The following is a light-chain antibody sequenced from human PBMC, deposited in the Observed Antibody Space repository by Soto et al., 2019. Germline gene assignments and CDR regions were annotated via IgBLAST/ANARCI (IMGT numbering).Light chain of an antibody. CDR2: AAS. Sequence: DIQMTQSPSSLSASVGDRVTITCRASQRISNYLNWYQQKPGKAPKLLIYAASSLQSGVPSRFSGSGSGTDFTLTISSLQPEDFATYYCQQSYSTPRLTFGGGTKVEI. V-gene: IGKV1-39*01. J-gene: IGKJ4*01. CDR1: QRISNY. CDR3: QQSYSTPRLT.